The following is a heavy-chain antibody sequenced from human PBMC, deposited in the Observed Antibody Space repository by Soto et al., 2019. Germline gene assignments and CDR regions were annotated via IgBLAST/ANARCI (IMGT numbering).Heavy chain of an antibody. D-gene: IGHD2-8*01. J-gene: IGHJ2*01. V-gene: IGHV4-30-4*01. CDR1: GGSISGGVHS. CDR2: ILDSGST. CDR3: AREIMPLTNDWYFAL. Sequence: QVQLQESGPGLVKPSETLSLTCTVSGGSISGGVHSWSWIRQPPGKGLEWIGHILDSGSTYYNPSLKSRLTISVDTSTNQFSLRLSSVTVADTAVYYCAREIMPLTNDWYFALWGRGTLVTVSS.